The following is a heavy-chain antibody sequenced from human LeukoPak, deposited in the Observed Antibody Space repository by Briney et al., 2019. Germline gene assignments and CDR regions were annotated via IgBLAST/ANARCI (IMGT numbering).Heavy chain of an antibody. CDR3: AKDHSCSWYDASLGY. D-gene: IGHD6-13*01. Sequence: PGGSLRLSCAASGFTFSSYGMHWVRQAPGKGLEWVAFIRYDGSNKYYADSVKGRFTISRDNSKNTLYLQMNSLRAEDTAVYYCAKDHSCSWYDASLGYWGQGTLVTVSS. J-gene: IGHJ4*02. CDR1: GFTFSSYG. V-gene: IGHV3-30*02. CDR2: IRYDGSNK.